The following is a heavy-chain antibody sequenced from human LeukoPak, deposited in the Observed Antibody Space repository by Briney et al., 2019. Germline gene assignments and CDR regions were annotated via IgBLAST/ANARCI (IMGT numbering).Heavy chain of an antibody. CDR1: GFTFSSYG. Sequence: GGSLRLSCAASGFTFSSYGMHWVRQAPGKGLEWVAFIRHDGSNKYYADSVKGRFTISRDNSKNTLYLQMNSLRAEDTAVYYCARDYRQQLTGMDVWGQGTTVTVSS. D-gene: IGHD6-13*01. CDR3: ARDYRQQLTGMDV. CDR2: IRHDGSNK. J-gene: IGHJ6*02. V-gene: IGHV3-30*02.